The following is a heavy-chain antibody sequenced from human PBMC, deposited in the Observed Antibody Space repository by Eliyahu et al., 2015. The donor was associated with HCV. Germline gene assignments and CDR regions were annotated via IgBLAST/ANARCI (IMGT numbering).Heavy chain of an antibody. J-gene: IGHJ3*01. V-gene: IGHV3-9*01. CDR1: ELPYGDFA. CDR2: IEWINGFR. Sequence: EGQLVESGGGLAQPGSSLRLSCGDSELPYGDFAMHWVRQGPGKGLEWVAGIEWINGFRDYADSVRGRFTIFRDHETKTVYLQMNSLTTEDTALYFCAKDRPRTYFFGYRAFDVWGQGTMVTVSS. CDR3: AKDRPRTYFFGYRAFDV. D-gene: IGHD5-18*01.